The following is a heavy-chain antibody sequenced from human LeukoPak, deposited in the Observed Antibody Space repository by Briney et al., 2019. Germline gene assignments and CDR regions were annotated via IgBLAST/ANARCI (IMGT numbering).Heavy chain of an antibody. D-gene: IGHD2-15*01. Sequence: GGSLRLSCAASGFTVSSDYMSWVRQAPGKGLEWVSVIYGGGTTYYAGSVKGRFTISRDNSKNTLYLQMNSLRAEDTAMYYCARGSLLLDWGQGTLVTVPS. V-gene: IGHV3-66*01. CDR3: ARGSLLLD. CDR1: GFTVSSDY. J-gene: IGHJ4*02. CDR2: IYGGGTT.